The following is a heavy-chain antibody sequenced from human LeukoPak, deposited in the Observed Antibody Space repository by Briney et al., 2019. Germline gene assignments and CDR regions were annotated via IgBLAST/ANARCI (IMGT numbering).Heavy chain of an antibody. V-gene: IGHV1-69*04. CDR1: GGTFSSYA. CDR3: ARGDWRRIQLWPYSNAFDI. D-gene: IGHD5-18*01. CDR2: IIPILGIA. Sequence: SVKVSCKASGGTFSSYAISWARQAPGQGLEWMGRIIPILGIANYAQKFQGRVTITVDKSTSTAYMELSSLRSEDTAVYYCARGDWRRIQLWPYSNAFDIWGQGTMVTVSS. J-gene: IGHJ3*02.